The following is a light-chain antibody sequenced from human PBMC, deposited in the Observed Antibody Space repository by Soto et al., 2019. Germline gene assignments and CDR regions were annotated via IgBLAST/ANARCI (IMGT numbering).Light chain of an antibody. CDR2: TAS. CDR1: QSISRY. Sequence: DIQMTQSPSSLSASVGGRVTITCRASQSISRYLNWYQQKPGRAPKLLISTASSLQSGVPSRFSGSGSGTDFTLTISSLQPEEFATYYFQQGYRTPLTFGGGAKVE. V-gene: IGKV1-39*01. J-gene: IGKJ4*01. CDR3: QQGYRTPLT.